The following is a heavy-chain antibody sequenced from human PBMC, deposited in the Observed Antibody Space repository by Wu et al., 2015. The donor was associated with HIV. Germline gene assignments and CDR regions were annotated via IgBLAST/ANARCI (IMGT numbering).Heavy chain of an antibody. V-gene: IGHV1-2*02. D-gene: IGHD3-10*01. Sequence: QVQLVQSGAEVKKPGSSVKVSCKASGYLITAFYMHWVRQAPGQGLEWVGWINPNSGGTKFGQKFQGRLTMTRDTSISTIYMELTGLTVDDTAVYCARDTYRMLRGDLDSWGQGTLVTVSS. CDR1: GYLITAFY. CDR2: INPNSGGT. CDR3: ARDTYRMLRGDLDS. J-gene: IGHJ5*01.